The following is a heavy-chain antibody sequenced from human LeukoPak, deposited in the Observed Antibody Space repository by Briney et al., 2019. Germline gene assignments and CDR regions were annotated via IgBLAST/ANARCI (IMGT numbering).Heavy chain of an antibody. D-gene: IGHD1-1*01. J-gene: IGHJ4*02. CDR2: INPNNGAT. Sequence: ASVKVSCKASGYTFSGYNIHWVRQAPGQGLEWMGWINPNNGATHYAQTFQGGVTMTRDTSITTFYMELSSLRSDDTACYYCARYNWNDVVSALDSWGQGTLVTASS. CDR1: GYTFSGYN. CDR3: ARYNWNDVVSALDS. V-gene: IGHV1-2*02.